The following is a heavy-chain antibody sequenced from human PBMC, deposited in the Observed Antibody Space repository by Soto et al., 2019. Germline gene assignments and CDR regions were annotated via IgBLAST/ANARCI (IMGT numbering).Heavy chain of an antibody. D-gene: IGHD1-1*01. V-gene: IGHV3-30*18. CDR2: ISYDGNNK. J-gene: IGHJ4*02. Sequence: QVQLVESGGGVIKPGRSLRLSGAASGFTFSSYGMHWVREAPGKGLEWVAVISYDGNNKYYADSVKGRFTISRDNSKNTLYLQMNSLRAEDTAVYYCAKSVYNWNDGFFDYWGQGTLVTVSS. CDR1: GFTFSSYG. CDR3: AKSVYNWNDGFFDY.